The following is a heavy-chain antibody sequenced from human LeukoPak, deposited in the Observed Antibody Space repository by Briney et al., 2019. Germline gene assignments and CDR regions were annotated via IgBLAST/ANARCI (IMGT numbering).Heavy chain of an antibody. CDR1: GFTFSDYY. J-gene: IGHJ5*02. Sequence: GGSLRLSCAASGFTFSDYYMSWIRQAPGKGLEWISYISSSGSTIYYADSVKGRFTISRDNAKNSLYLQMNSLRAEDTAVYYCARVASGSYRGSGDNWFDPWGQGTLVTVSS. V-gene: IGHV3-11*01. D-gene: IGHD3-10*01. CDR3: ARVASGSYRGSGDNWFDP. CDR2: ISSSGSTI.